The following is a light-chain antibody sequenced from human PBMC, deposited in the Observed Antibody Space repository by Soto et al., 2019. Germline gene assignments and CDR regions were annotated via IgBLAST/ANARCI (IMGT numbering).Light chain of an antibody. CDR1: RSVSSN. V-gene: IGKV3-15*01. J-gene: IGKJ2*01. Sequence: IVLTQSPITLSLSPGETATLSCRASRSVSSNLAWYQHRPGQAPRLLIYAASARATGVPARFSGSGSGTDYXXTXSXXXXEDXXVXXXXXXXMWPPXXFGQGTKLEIK. CDR3: XXXXMWPPXX. CDR2: AAS.